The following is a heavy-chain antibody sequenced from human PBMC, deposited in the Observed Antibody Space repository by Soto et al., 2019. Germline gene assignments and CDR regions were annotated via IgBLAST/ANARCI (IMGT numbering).Heavy chain of an antibody. J-gene: IGHJ4*02. Sequence: SETLSLTCTVSGGSISSYYWSWIRQPPGKGLEWIGDIYYSGSTNYNPSLKSRVTISIDTSNKHLSLHLTSVTAADTAVYYCARQKVSRFYGEVDFFDYWGLGTLVTVSS. V-gene: IGHV4-59*08. CDR3: ARQKVSRFYGEVDFFDY. CDR2: IYYSGST. CDR1: GGSISSYY. D-gene: IGHD4-17*01.